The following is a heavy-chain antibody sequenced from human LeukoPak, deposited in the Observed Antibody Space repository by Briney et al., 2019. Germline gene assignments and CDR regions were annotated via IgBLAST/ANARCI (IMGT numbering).Heavy chain of an antibody. CDR3: ARQYGGYVFGY. D-gene: IGHD5-12*01. V-gene: IGHV4-39*01. J-gene: IGHJ4*02. CDR2: IYYSGST. Sequence: SGTLSLTCTVSGGSISSSSYYWGWIRQPPGKGLEWIGSIYYSGSTYYNPSLKSRVTISVDTSKNQFSLKLSSVTAADTAVYYCARQYGGYVFGYWGQGTLVTVSS. CDR1: GGSISSSSYY.